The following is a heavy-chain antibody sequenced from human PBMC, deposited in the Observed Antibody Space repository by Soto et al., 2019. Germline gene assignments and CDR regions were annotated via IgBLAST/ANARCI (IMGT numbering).Heavy chain of an antibody. J-gene: IGHJ6*02. V-gene: IGHV4-61*08. D-gene: IGHD2-21*01. CDR3: SVLPTPIVVGRNWGMDV. Sequence: SETRSLACPVSGGSGRSDGYYWSRIRQPPGEGLEWIGFVSYSGNTKYNPSLRSRVSISLDTWKKQLSLKLSSVTPADTAVYYVSVLPTPIVVGRNWGMDVWGQGTRDTVSS. CDR1: GGSGRSDGYY. CDR2: VSYSGNT.